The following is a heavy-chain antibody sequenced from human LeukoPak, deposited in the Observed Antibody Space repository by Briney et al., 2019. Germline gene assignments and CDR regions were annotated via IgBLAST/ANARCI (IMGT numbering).Heavy chain of an antibody. J-gene: IGHJ4*02. CDR2: ISGSGDST. Sequence: GGSLRLSCAASGFTLSSYWMSWVRQAPGKGLEWVSGISGSGDSTYYADSVKGRFTISRDNSKNTLYLQMNSLRAEDTAVYYCARRSGIAVAGAFDYWGQGTLVTVSS. V-gene: IGHV3-23*01. CDR1: GFTLSSYW. CDR3: ARRSGIAVAGAFDY. D-gene: IGHD6-19*01.